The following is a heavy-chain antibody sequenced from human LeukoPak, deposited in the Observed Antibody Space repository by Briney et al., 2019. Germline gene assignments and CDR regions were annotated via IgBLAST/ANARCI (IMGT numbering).Heavy chain of an antibody. CDR1: GGSIRSYY. J-gene: IGHJ4*02. V-gene: IGHV4-59*01. Sequence: SETLSLTCAVSGGSIRSYYWSWIRQPPGKGLEWIGYIYYTGSTKYNSSLKSRVTISVDTSKNQFSLKLSSVTAEDTAVYYCASGWRYDSSGLFYWGQGTLVTVSS. CDR3: ASGWRYDSSGLFY. D-gene: IGHD3-22*01. CDR2: IYYTGST.